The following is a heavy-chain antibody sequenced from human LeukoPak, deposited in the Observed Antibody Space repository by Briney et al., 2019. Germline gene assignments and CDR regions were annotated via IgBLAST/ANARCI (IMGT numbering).Heavy chain of an antibody. CDR1: GFTFSSYA. D-gene: IGHD3-22*01. CDR3: AKDPGLYYYDSSGYYGSYFDY. V-gene: IGHV3-23*01. J-gene: IGHJ4*02. Sequence: GGSLRLSCAASGFTFSSYAMSWVRQAPGKGLEWVSAISGSDGSTYYADSVKGRFTISRDNSKNTLYLQMNSLRAEDTAVYYCAKDPGLYYYDSSGYYGSYFDYWGQGTLVTVSS. CDR2: ISGSDGST.